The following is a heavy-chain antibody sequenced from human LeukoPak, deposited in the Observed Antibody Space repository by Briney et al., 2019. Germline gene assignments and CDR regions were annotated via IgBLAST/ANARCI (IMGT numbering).Heavy chain of an antibody. D-gene: IGHD3-16*01. CDR1: GFTFSRYS. CDR2: VNSDGSGT. V-gene: IGHV3-74*01. Sequence: GGSLRLSCAASGFTFSRYSMHWVRQAPGKGLVWVSHVNSDGSGTDYAHSVKGRFTISRDNAKNTLYLQMNSLRVEDTAVYYCVCLGLGGLSLDWGQGTLVTVSS. J-gene: IGHJ4*02. CDR3: VCLGLGGLSLD.